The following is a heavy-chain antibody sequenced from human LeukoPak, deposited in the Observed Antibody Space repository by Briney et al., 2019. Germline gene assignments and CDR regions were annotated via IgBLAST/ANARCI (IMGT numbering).Heavy chain of an antibody. J-gene: IGHJ3*02. V-gene: IGHV4-39*07. D-gene: IGHD4-23*01. CDR2: IYYSGST. CDR3: ARDYGGNRDDAFDI. CDR1: GGSISSYY. Sequence: SETLSLTCTVSGGSISSYYWSWIRQPPGKGLEWIGSIYYSGSTYYNPSLKSRVTISVDTSKNQFSLKLSSVTAADTAVYYCARDYGGNRDDAFDIWGQGTMVTVSS.